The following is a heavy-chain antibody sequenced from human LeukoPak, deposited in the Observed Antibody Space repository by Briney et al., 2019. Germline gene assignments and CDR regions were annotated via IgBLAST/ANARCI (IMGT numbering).Heavy chain of an antibody. Sequence: SVKVSCKASGGTFSSYAISWVRQAPGQGLEWMGGIIPIFGTANYAQKFQGRVTITADESTSTAYMELSSLRSEDTAVYYCTRESEVVPAAMGDYWGQGTLVTVSS. CDR2: IIPIFGTA. J-gene: IGHJ4*02. CDR3: TRESEVVPAAMGDY. D-gene: IGHD2-2*01. CDR1: GGTFSSYA. V-gene: IGHV1-69*01.